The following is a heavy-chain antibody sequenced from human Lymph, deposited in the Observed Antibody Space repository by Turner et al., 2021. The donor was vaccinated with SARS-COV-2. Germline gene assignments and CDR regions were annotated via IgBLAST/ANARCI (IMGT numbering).Heavy chain of an antibody. CDR3: ARDLGTYGMDV. V-gene: IGHV3-53*02. Sequence: EVELEETGGGLIQPGGSLQLSCAASGIIVSRNYMNWVRQAPGKGREWVSVIYIGGTTYYADSVKGRFTISRDNSKNTLYLQMNSLRVEDTAVHYCARDLGTYGMDVWGQGTTVTVSS. CDR2: IYIGGTT. CDR1: GIIVSRNY. J-gene: IGHJ6*02. D-gene: IGHD6-13*01.